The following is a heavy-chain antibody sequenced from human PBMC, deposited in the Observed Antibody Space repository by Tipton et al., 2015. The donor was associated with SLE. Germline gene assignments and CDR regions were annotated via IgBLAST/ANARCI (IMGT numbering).Heavy chain of an antibody. CDR3: ARGREWNWSPYYMDV. CDR1: GDSVKSHY. D-gene: IGHD1-1*01. CDR2: MFHDGNI. J-gene: IGHJ6*03. V-gene: IGHV4-59*02. Sequence: TLSLTCTVSGDSVKSHYWIWVRQPAGRGLEWLAYMFHDGNINYNPPLKTRLTMSVDTSRDQFSLTLNSVTAADTGIYYCARGREWNWSPYYMDVWGKGTTVTVSS.